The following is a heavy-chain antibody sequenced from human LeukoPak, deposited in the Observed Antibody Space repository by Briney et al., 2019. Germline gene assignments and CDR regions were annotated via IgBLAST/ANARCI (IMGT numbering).Heavy chain of an antibody. D-gene: IGHD6-13*01. CDR2: IIPIFGTA. J-gene: IGHJ4*02. Sequence: SVKVSCKASGGTFSSYAISWVRQAPGQGLEWMGRIIPIFGTANYAQKFQGRVTITTDESTSTAYMELSSLRSEDTAVYYCARNFPSMAAAEFYYFDYWGQGTLVTVSS. CDR3: ARNFPSMAAAEFYYFDY. CDR1: GGTFSSYA. V-gene: IGHV1-69*05.